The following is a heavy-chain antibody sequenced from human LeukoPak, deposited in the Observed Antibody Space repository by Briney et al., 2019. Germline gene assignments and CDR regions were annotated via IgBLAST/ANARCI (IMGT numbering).Heavy chain of an antibody. Sequence: GASVKVSCKASGYTFTSYDINWVRQATGQGLEWMGWMNPNSGNTGYAQKFQGRVTMTRNTSISTAYMELSSLRSEDTAVYYCASSERHSGWYNWFDPWGQGTLVTVSS. V-gene: IGHV1-8*01. J-gene: IGHJ5*02. D-gene: IGHD6-19*01. CDR2: MNPNSGNT. CDR3: ASSERHSGWYNWFDP. CDR1: GYTFTSYD.